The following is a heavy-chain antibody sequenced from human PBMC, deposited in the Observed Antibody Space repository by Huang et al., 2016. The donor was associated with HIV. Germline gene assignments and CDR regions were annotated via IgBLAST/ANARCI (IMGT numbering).Heavy chain of an antibody. CDR2: ISYDVSNK. V-gene: IGHV3-30-3*01. J-gene: IGHJ6*03. Sequence: QVQLVESGGGVVQPGRSLSLSCAASRFTFSNYAMHWVRQAPGKGLEWVAVISYDVSNKYYADSVNGRFTISRDNSKNTLYLQMNSLRAEDTAVYYCARDLWLRDLYYYYYMDVWGKGTTVTVSS. CDR1: RFTFSNYA. CDR3: ARDLWLRDLYYYYYMDV. D-gene: IGHD5-12*01.